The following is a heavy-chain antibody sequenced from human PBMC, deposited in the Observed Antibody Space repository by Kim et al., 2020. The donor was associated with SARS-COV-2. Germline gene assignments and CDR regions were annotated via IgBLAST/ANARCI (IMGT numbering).Heavy chain of an antibody. CDR1: EFTFSSYW. J-gene: IGHJ6*03. CDR2: INGAGSYI. D-gene: IGHD4-4*01. Sequence: GGSLRLSCAASEFTFSSYWMHWVRQAPGKGLVWVSRINGAGSYIAYADSVKGRFTISRDNARNTVYLQMNSLRAEDTAVYYCARDPDYNGKSRMDVWGKGTTVMVSS. V-gene: IGHV3-74*01. CDR3: ARDPDYNGKSRMDV.